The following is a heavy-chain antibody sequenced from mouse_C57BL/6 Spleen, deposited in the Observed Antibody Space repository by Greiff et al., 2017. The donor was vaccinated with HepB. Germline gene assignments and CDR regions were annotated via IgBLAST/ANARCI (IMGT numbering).Heavy chain of an antibody. J-gene: IGHJ3*01. Sequence: EVQVVESGPELVKPGASVKISCKASGYSFTDYNMNWVKQSNGKSLEWIGVINPNYGTTSYNQKFKGKATLTVDQSSSTAYMQLNSLTSEDSAVYYCARGVDSSGYDWFAYWGQGTLVTVSA. CDR2: INPNYGTT. V-gene: IGHV1-39*01. CDR1: GYSFTDYN. CDR3: ARGVDSSGYDWFAY. D-gene: IGHD3-2*02.